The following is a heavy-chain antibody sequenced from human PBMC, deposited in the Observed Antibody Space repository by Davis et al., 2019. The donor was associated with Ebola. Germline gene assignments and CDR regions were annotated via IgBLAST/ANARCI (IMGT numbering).Heavy chain of an antibody. CDR2: ISSSGSTI. CDR1: GFTFSSYE. D-gene: IGHD5-18*01. J-gene: IGHJ4*02. V-gene: IGHV3-48*03. CDR3: ARGGGLWFFSVDY. Sequence: GGSLRLSCAASGFTFSSYEMNWVRQAPGKGLEWVSYISSSGSTIYYADSVKGRFTISRDNAKNSLYLQMNSLRAEDTAVYYCARGGGLWFFSVDYWGQGTLVTVSS.